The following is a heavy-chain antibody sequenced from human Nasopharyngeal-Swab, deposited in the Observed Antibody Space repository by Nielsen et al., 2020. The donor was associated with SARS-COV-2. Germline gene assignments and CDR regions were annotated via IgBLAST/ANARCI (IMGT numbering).Heavy chain of an antibody. CDR3: ARMKKWLVFSDGMDV. D-gene: IGHD6-19*01. V-gene: IGHV3-30*04. Sequence: GESLKISCAASGFTFSSYAMHWVRQAPGKGLEWVAVISYDGSNKYYADSVKGRFTISRDNSKNTLYLQMKSLRAEDTAVYYCARMKKWLVFSDGMDVWGQGTTVTVSS. CDR1: GFTFSSYA. J-gene: IGHJ6*02. CDR2: ISYDGSNK.